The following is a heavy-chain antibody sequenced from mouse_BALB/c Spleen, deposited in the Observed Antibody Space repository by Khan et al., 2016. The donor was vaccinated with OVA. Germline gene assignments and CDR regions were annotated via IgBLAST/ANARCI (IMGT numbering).Heavy chain of an antibody. CDR2: INPTSGYS. CDR1: GYTFSTYW. V-gene: IGHV1-7*01. Sequence: QVQLKQSGAALAKPGASVKMSCKASGYTFSTYWMHWVKQRPGQGLEWIGYINPTSGYSDYNEKFKYQATLSADKSSSTAYMQLSRLTSEDSAVYYCTRDRIDYWGQGTTLTVSS. CDR3: TRDRIDY. J-gene: IGHJ2*01.